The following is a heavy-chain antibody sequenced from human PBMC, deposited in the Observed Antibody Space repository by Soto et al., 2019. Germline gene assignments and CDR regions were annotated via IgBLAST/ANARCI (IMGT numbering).Heavy chain of an antibody. Sequence: QVQLQESGPGLVKPSQTLSLTCTVSGGSISSGGYYWSWIRQHPGKGLEWIGYIYYTGSNYYNPSLKSRGTISVDTYKYQFSLQLSSVTAADSAVYYCARESRDFYYYYPDVWGKGTTVTVSS. V-gene: IGHV4-31*03. J-gene: IGHJ6*03. CDR1: GGSISSGGYY. CDR2: IYYTGSN. CDR3: ARESRDFYYYYPDV.